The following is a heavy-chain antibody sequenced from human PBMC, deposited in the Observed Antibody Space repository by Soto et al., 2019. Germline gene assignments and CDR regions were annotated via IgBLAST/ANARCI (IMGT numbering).Heavy chain of an antibody. CDR1: GFTFNNYA. D-gene: IGHD3-10*01. Sequence: EVQLLESGGGLVQPGGSLRLSCAASGFTFNNYAMTLVHQDPGKGLEWFSAISGGGDTTSYADSVKGRFTVSRDGSKNTLYLQMSSLRAEDTALYYCAKGRGGSGSLTPRVDFWGQGTLVTVSS. V-gene: IGHV3-23*01. J-gene: IGHJ4*02. CDR3: AKGRGGSGSLTPRVDF. CDR2: ISGGGDTT.